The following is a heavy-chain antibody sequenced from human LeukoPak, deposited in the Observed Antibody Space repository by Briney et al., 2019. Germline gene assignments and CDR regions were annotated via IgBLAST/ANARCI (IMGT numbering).Heavy chain of an antibody. CDR1: GFTFSSYA. V-gene: IGHV3-74*01. CDR3: VRDWDHFDFDS. Sequence: GGSLRLSCVVSGFTFSSYAMSWVRQAPGKGLVWVSRIKGDGSHTIYADSVKGRFTISRDNAKNTLYLQMKSLRAEDTAVYYCVRDWDHFDFDSWGLGTLVTVSS. J-gene: IGHJ5*01. D-gene: IGHD3-9*01. CDR2: IKGDGSHT.